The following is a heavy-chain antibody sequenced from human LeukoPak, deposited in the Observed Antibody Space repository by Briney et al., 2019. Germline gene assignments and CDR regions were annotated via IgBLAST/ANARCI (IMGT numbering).Heavy chain of an antibody. Sequence: GGSLRLSCAASGLMFNSYWMSWVRQAPGKGLEWVANIKQDGSEKYYVDSVKGRFTISRDNARRSLFLQLNSLRAEDTAVYYCARDTIWFGEPTPTWFDPGAREPGSPSPQ. V-gene: IGHV3-7*01. J-gene: IGHJ5*02. CDR3: ARDTIWFGEPTPTWFDP. CDR1: GLMFNSYW. D-gene: IGHD3-10*01. CDR2: IKQDGSEK.